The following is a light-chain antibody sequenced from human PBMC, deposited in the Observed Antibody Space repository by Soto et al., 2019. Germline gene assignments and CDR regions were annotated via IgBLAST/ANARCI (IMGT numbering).Light chain of an antibody. J-gene: IGKJ1*01. CDR2: GAS. CDR3: QQYYSSPRT. V-gene: IGKV3-20*01. Sequence: EIVLTQSPDTVSLSPGEGATLSCRASQSVSSSELAWYQQKPGQVPRLLIYGASRRATGVSDGFSGSGSGTDFSLTISRLEPEDFAVYYCQQYYSSPRTFGQGTKVEIK. CDR1: QSVSSSE.